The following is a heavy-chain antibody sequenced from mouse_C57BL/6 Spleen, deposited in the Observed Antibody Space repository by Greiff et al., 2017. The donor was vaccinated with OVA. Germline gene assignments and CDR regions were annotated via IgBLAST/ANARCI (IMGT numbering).Heavy chain of an antibody. CDR1: GFNIQDDY. J-gene: IGHJ4*01. V-gene: IGHV14-4*01. CDR2: IDPENGDT. D-gene: IGHD1-1*01. CDR3: TTEIITTVAMDY. Sequence: VQLQQSGAELVRPGASVKLSCTASGFNIQDDYMHWVKQRPEQGLEWIGWIDPENGDTEYASKFQGTATITADTSSNTAYLQLSSLTSEDTAVYYCTTEIITTVAMDYWGQGTSVTVSS.